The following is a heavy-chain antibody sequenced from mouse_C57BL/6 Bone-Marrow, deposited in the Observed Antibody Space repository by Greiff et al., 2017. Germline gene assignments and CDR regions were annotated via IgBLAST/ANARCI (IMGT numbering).Heavy chain of an antibody. Sequence: VKLMESGPGLVQPSQSLSITCTVSGFSLTSYGVHWVRQSPGKGLEWLGVIWRGGSTDYNAAFMSRLSITKDNSKSQVFFKMNSLQADDTAIYYCAKRGLMDYAMDYWGQGTSVTVSS. J-gene: IGHJ4*01. CDR3: AKRGLMDYAMDY. V-gene: IGHV2-5*01. CDR1: GFSLTSYG. D-gene: IGHD1-1*02. CDR2: IWRGGST.